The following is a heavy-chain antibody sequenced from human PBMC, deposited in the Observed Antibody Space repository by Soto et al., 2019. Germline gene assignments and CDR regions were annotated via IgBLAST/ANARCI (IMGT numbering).Heavy chain of an antibody. J-gene: IGHJ6*03. Sequence: QVQLQESGPGLVRPSQTLSLNCAVSGGSLSSGNFYWNWIRQQPGKGLEWIGYIYYSGSTYYNPSFNSRVTISVDTSNNQFSLKLGSVTAADTAVYYCAREVPAAMGGVPYYYMDAWGKGTTVTVSS. V-gene: IGHV4-31*11. CDR3: AREVPAAMGGVPYYYMDA. CDR1: GGSLSSGNFY. D-gene: IGHD2-2*01. CDR2: IYYSGST.